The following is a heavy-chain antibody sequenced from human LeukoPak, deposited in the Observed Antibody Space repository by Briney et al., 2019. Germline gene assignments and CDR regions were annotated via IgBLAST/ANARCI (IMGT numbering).Heavy chain of an antibody. D-gene: IGHD5-24*01. J-gene: IGHJ6*03. Sequence: SETLSLTCTVAGGSMSSYYWNWIRQPPGKGLEWIGYFHYSGSTNYNPSLKSRVTISVDTSKNQFSLKLSSVTAAETAVYYCAREGRYRYGYNEYHSYMDIWGKGTTVTVSS. CDR3: AREGRYRYGYNEYHSYMDI. CDR1: GGSMSSYY. V-gene: IGHV4-59*01. CDR2: FHYSGST.